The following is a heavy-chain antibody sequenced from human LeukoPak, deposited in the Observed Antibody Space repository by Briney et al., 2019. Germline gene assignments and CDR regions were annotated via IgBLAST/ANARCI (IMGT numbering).Heavy chain of an antibody. CDR1: GDSISSYY. D-gene: IGHD6-13*01. CDR2: IYGSGST. V-gene: IGHV4-4*07. Sequence: PSETLSLTRTVSGDSISSYYWSWIRQPAGKGLEWIGRIYGSGSTNYNPSLKSRVSMSVDTSKNQFSLKLNSVTAADTAVYFCVRGPSHSSSWFFDYWGQGTLVTVSS. J-gene: IGHJ4*02. CDR3: VRGPSHSSSWFFDY.